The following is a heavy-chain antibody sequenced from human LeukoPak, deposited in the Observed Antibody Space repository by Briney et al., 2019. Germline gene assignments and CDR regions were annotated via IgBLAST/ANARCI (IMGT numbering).Heavy chain of an antibody. CDR3: ARDRTVLRIAAAGSRDY. CDR2: IIPILGIA. D-gene: IGHD6-13*01. Sequence: ASVKVSCKASGGTFSSYAISWVRQAPGQGLEWMGRIIPILGIANYAQKFQGRVTITADKSTSTAYMELSSLRSEDTAVYYCARDRTVLRIAAAGSRDYWGQGTLVTVSS. V-gene: IGHV1-69*04. CDR1: GGTFSSYA. J-gene: IGHJ4*02.